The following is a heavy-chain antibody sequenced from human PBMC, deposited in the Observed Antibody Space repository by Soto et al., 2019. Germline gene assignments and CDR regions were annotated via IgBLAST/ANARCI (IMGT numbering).Heavy chain of an antibody. V-gene: IGHV4-31*03. CDR1: SGSISSGGYY. D-gene: IGHD6-13*01. CDR3: ASQRGAIANYYYYGMDV. J-gene: IGHJ6*02. Sequence: SETLSLTCTVSSGSISSGGYYWSWIRQHPGKGLEWIGYIYYSGSTYYNPSLKSRVTISVDTSKNQFSLRLSSVTAADTAVYYCASQRGAIANYYYYGMDVWGQGTTVTVSS. CDR2: IYYSGST.